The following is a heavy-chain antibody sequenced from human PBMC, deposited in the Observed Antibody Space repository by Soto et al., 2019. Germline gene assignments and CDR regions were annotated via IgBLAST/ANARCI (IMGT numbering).Heavy chain of an antibody. J-gene: IGHJ4*02. D-gene: IGHD3-9*01. Sequence: EVQLLESGGGLVQPGGSLSLSCAASGFTFRSYVMGWARQAPGKGLEWVSSISGSGGTTYYTDSVRGRFTISRDNSENTLYVHMNNLRAEDTAVYYYAKDLGDVLTSYSAFEYWGQGTLVTVSS. V-gene: IGHV3-23*01. CDR1: GFTFRSYV. CDR3: AKDLGDVLTSYSAFEY. CDR2: ISGSGGTT.